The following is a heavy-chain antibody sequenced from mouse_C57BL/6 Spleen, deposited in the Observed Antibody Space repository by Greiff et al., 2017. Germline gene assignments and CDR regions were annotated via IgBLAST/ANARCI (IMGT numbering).Heavy chain of an antibody. J-gene: IGHJ3*01. CDR2: INPSSGYT. CDR1: GYTFTSYT. Sequence: VQLQQSGAELARPGASVKMSCKASGYTFTSYTMHWVKQRPGQGLEWIGYINPSSGYTKYNQKFKDKATLTADKSSSTAYMQLSSLTSEDSAVYYCARGDDGYYGCAYWGQGTLVTVSA. D-gene: IGHD2-3*01. CDR3: ARGDDGYYGCAY. V-gene: IGHV1-4*01.